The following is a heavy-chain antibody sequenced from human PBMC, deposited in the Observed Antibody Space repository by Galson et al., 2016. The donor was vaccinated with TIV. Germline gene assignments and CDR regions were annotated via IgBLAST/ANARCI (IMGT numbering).Heavy chain of an antibody. J-gene: IGHJ4*02. V-gene: IGHV3-23*01. CDR2: ISGGGDGP. CDR1: GFTFSSYA. Sequence: SLRLSCAVSGFTFSSYAMSWVRQAPGKGLEWVSAISGGGDGPYYADSVKGRFTISRDNSKNTLYLQMNNLRAEETAIYYCAKLADYFDSSGKFDYWGQGTLVIVSS. CDR3: AKLADYFDSSGKFDY. D-gene: IGHD3-22*01.